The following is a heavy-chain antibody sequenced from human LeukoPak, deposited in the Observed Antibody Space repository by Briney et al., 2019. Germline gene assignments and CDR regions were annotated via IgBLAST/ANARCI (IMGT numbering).Heavy chain of an antibody. J-gene: IGHJ4*02. CDR2: INPSGGST. V-gene: IGHV1-46*01. CDR1: GYTFTSYY. D-gene: IGHD5-18*01. CDR3: ARAGYSYGPSLETPADY. Sequence: ASVKVSCKASGYTFTSYYMHWVRQAPGQGLEWMGIINPSGGSTSYAQKFQGRVTMTRDMSTSTVYMELSSLRSEDTAVYYCARAGYSYGPSLETPADYWGRGTLVTVSS.